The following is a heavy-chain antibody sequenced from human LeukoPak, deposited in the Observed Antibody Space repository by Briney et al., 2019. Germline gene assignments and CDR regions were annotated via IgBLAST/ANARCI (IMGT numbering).Heavy chain of an antibody. V-gene: IGHV4-39*07. J-gene: IGHJ5*02. CDR2: IYYSGST. CDR3: ARGKKHYDSSGYYHR. D-gene: IGHD3-22*01. Sequence: SSETLSLTCTVSGGSISSYYWGWIRQPPGKGLEWIGSIYYSGSTYYNPSLKSRVTISVDTSKNQFSLKLSSVTAADTAVYYCARGKKHYDSSGYYHRWGQGTLVTVSS. CDR1: GGSISSYY.